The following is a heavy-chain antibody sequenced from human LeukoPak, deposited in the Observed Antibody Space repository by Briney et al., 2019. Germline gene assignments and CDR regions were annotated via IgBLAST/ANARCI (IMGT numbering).Heavy chain of an antibody. CDR3: ARVDFWSGYSPWDY. V-gene: IGHV3-7*01. Sequence: GGSLRLSCAASGFTLSSYWMSWVRQAPGKGLEWVANVKQDGNEKFYVDSVKGRFIISRDNAKNSLYLQMNSLKAEDTAVYYCARVDFWSGYSPWDYWGQGILVTVSS. CDR1: GFTLSSYW. D-gene: IGHD3-3*01. CDR2: VKQDGNEK. J-gene: IGHJ4*02.